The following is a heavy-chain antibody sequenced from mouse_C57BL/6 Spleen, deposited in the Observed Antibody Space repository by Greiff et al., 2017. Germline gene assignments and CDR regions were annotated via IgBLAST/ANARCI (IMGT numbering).Heavy chain of an antibody. V-gene: IGHV1-62-2*01. CDR1: GYTFTEYT. D-gene: IGHD2-3*01. CDR3: ARHEEDDGYYLYAMDY. Sequence: QVQLKQSGAELVKPGASVKLSCKASGYTFTEYTIHWVKQRSGQGLEWLGWFYPGSGSIKYNEKFKDKATLTADKSSSTVYMELSRVTSEDSAVYFCARHEEDDGYYLYAMDYWGQGTSVTVSS. CDR2: FYPGSGSI. J-gene: IGHJ4*01.